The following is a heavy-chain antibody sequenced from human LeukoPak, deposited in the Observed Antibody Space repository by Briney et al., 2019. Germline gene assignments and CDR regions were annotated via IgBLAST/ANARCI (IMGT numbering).Heavy chain of an antibody. J-gene: IGHJ4*02. CDR1: GFTVSSDY. CDR3: ACTGRGYYDSIDY. V-gene: IGHV3-66*01. D-gene: IGHD3-22*01. Sequence: GGSLRLSCAASGFTVSSDYMSWVRQAPGKGLEWVSVIYSGGSTYYADSVKGRFTISRDNSKNTLYLQMNSLRAEDTAVYYCACTGRGYYDSIDYWGQGTLVTVSS. CDR2: IYSGGST.